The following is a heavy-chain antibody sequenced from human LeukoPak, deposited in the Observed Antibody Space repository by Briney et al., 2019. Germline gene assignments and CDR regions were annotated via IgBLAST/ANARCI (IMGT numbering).Heavy chain of an antibody. D-gene: IGHD2-8*02. CDR2: IYHSGST. Sequence: PSETLSPTCAVSGGSISSGGYSWSWIRQPPGKGLEWIGYIYHSGSTYYNPSLKSRVTISVDRSKNQFSLKLSSVTAADTAVYYCARGVRGGVPAHSPSKYYFDYWGQGTLVTVSS. V-gene: IGHV4-30-2*01. J-gene: IGHJ4*02. CDR3: ARGVRGGVPAHSPSKYYFDY. CDR1: GGSISSGGYS.